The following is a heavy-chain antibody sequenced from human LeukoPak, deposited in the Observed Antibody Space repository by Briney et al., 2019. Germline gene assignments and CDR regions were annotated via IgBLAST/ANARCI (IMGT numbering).Heavy chain of an antibody. J-gene: IGHJ5*02. CDR3: ARATTGTTNWFDP. CDR1: GGSISSYY. Sequence: PSETLSLTCTVSGGSISSYYWSCIRQPPGKGLEWIGYIYYSGSTNYNPSLKSRVTISVDTSKNQYSLKLSSVTAADTAVYYCARATTGTTNWFDPWGQGTLVTVSS. V-gene: IGHV4-59*01. D-gene: IGHD1-1*01. CDR2: IYYSGST.